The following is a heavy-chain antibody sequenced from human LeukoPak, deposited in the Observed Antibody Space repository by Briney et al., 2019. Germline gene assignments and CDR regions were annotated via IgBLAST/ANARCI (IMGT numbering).Heavy chain of an antibody. D-gene: IGHD1-26*01. Sequence: ASVKVSCKASGGTFSSYAISWVRQAPGQGLEWMGRIIPILGIANYAQKFQGRVTITADKSTSTACMELSSLRSEDTAVYYCARDRAGGGATPFDYWGQGTLVTVSS. CDR3: ARDRAGGGATPFDY. J-gene: IGHJ4*02. V-gene: IGHV1-69*04. CDR2: IIPILGIA. CDR1: GGTFSSYA.